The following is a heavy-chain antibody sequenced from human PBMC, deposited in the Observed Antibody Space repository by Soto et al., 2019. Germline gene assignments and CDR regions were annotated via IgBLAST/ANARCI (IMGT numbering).Heavy chain of an antibody. V-gene: IGHV3-23*01. CDR3: AKGGYCSSTSCPRGYYYGMDV. Sequence: EVQLLESGGGLVQPGGSLRLSCAASGFTFSSYAMSWVRQAPGKGLEWVSAISGGGGSTYYADSVKGRFTISRDNSKNTLYLQMNSLRAEDTAVYYCAKGGYCSSTSCPRGYYYGMDVWGQGTTVTVSS. CDR2: ISGGGGST. CDR1: GFTFSSYA. D-gene: IGHD2-2*01. J-gene: IGHJ6*02.